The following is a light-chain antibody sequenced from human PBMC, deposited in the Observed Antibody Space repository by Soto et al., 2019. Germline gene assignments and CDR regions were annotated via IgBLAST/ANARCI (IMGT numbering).Light chain of an antibody. Sequence: EIVLTQSPGTLSSSPGERATLSCRASQSVSTSYLAWYQQKPGQAPRPLIYGASSRAIGIPDRFSGSGSGRDFTLTISRLEPDDFAVYYCQQYGSAPWTFGQGTKVEIK. CDR3: QQYGSAPWT. J-gene: IGKJ1*01. V-gene: IGKV3-20*01. CDR1: QSVSTSY. CDR2: GAS.